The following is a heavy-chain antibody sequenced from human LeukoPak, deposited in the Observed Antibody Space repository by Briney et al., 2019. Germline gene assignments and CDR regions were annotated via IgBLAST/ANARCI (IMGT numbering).Heavy chain of an antibody. J-gene: IGHJ4*02. Sequence: ASVKASCKASGYTFTSYYMHWVRQAPGQGLEWMGIINPSGGSTSYAQKFQGRVTMTSDTSTSTVYMELSSLRSGDTAVYYCARVYSGSYLFDYWGQGTLVTVSS. CDR3: ARVYSGSYLFDY. D-gene: IGHD1-26*01. CDR2: INPSGGST. CDR1: GYTFTSYY. V-gene: IGHV1-46*01.